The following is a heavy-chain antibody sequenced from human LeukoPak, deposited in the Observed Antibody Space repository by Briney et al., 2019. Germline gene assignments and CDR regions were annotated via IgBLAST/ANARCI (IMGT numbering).Heavy chain of an antibody. CDR3: ARSPGVYYDFWSGYRNAFDI. CDR1: GFTSSSYA. V-gene: IGHV3-30-3*01. Sequence: PGGSLRLSCAASGFTSSSYAMHWVRQAPGKGLEWVAVISYDGSNKYYADSVKGRFTISRDNSKNTLYLQMNSLRAEDTAVYYRARSPGVYYDFWSGYRNAFDIWGQGTMVTVSS. CDR2: ISYDGSNK. D-gene: IGHD3-3*01. J-gene: IGHJ3*02.